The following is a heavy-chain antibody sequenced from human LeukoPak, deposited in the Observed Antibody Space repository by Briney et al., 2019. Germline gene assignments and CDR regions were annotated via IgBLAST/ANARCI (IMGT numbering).Heavy chain of an antibody. CDR2: IRYDGSNK. CDR1: GFTFSSYG. J-gene: IGHJ4*02. CDR3: ATHNVDTDMVLTY. Sequence: PGGSLRLSXAASGFTFSSYGMHWVRQAPGKGLEWVAFIRYDGSNKNYADSVKGRFTISRDNSKNTLYLQMNSLRAEDTAVYYCATHNVDTDMVLTYWGQGTLVTVSS. D-gene: IGHD5-18*01. V-gene: IGHV3-30*02.